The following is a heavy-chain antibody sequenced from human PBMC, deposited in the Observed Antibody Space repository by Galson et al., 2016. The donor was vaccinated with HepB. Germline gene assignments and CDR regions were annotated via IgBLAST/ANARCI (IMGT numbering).Heavy chain of an antibody. V-gene: IGHV3-11*01. J-gene: IGHJ5*01. Sequence: SLRLSCAASGFIFTDYYMTWIRQAPGKGLEWVSSIGSSGATIYYADSVRGRFTISRDNSKNSLYLQMNSLRAEDTGMYYCARSKIGEWFGLWGRGTRVTVSS. CDR1: GFIFTDYY. D-gene: IGHD3-16*01. CDR2: IGSSGATI. CDR3: ARSKIGEWFGL.